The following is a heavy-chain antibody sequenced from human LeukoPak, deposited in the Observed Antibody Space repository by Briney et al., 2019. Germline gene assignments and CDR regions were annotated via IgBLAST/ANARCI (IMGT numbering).Heavy chain of an antibody. CDR3: ARDIRTDYFDY. CDR2: ISFSGGST. J-gene: IGHJ4*02. Sequence: GGSLRLSCAASGFTFSDSAMSWVRQAPGKGLEWVSLISFSGGSTYYADSVKGRFTISRDNAKNTLYLQMNSLRAEDTAVYYCARDIRTDYFDYWGQGTLVTVSS. D-gene: IGHD3-10*01. CDR1: GFTFSDSA. V-gene: IGHV3-23*01.